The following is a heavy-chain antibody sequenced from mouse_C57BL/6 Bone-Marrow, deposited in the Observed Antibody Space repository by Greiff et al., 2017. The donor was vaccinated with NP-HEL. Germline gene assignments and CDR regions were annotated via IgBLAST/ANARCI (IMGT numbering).Heavy chain of an antibody. CDR3: AKEGGGDDY. V-gene: IGHV3-6*01. Sequence: ESGPGLVKPSPSLSLTCSVTGYSITSGYYWNWIRQFPGNKLECMGYIRYGGSTNYNPSLKNRISLTRDKSKNQSFLKLNSVATEDTATYYCAKEGGGDDYWGQGTTLTVSS. CDR1: GYSITSGYY. J-gene: IGHJ2*01. CDR2: IRYGGST.